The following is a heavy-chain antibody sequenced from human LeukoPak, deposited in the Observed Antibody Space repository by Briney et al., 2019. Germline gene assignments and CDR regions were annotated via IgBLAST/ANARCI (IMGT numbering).Heavy chain of an antibody. CDR1: GGSVGSRSYF. D-gene: IGHD6-19*01. Sequence: SETLSLTCTVSGGSVGSRSYFWGWIRQPPGKGLEWIGSAYSGGAYYNPSLRSRVTILVDTSKNQFSLRLNSVTAADTAVFYCARVVAAQSDYFYYMDVWGEGATVTVS. J-gene: IGHJ6*03. V-gene: IGHV4-39*07. CDR3: ARVVAAQSDYFYYMDV. CDR2: AYSGGA.